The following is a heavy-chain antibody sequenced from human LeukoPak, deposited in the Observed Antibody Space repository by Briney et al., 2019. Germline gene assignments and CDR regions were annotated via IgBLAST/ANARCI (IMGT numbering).Heavy chain of an antibody. V-gene: IGHV1-18*01. Sequence: GASVKVFCNASGYTFTSYGISWVRQAPGQGLEWMGWISAYNGNTNYAQKLQGRVTMTTDTSTSTAYMELRSLRSDDTAVYYCARDLHTYYYDSSGPVDDAFDIWGQGTMVTVSS. CDR1: GYTFTSYG. CDR3: ARDLHTYYYDSSGPVDDAFDI. CDR2: ISAYNGNT. D-gene: IGHD3-22*01. J-gene: IGHJ3*02.